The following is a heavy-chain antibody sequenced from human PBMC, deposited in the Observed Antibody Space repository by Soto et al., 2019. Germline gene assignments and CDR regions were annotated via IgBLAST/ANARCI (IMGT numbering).Heavy chain of an antibody. J-gene: IGHJ6*02. CDR2: ISAYNGNT. V-gene: IGHV1-18*01. CDR3: AAGGYCTNGVCLQKYYYYGMDV. Sequence: EASVKVSCKASGYTFTSYGISWVRQAPGQGLEWMGWISAYNGNTNYAQKLQGRVTMTTDTSTSTAYMELRSLRSDDTAVYYCAAGGYCTNGVCLQKYYYYGMDVWGQGTTVTVSS. D-gene: IGHD2-8*01. CDR1: GYTFTSYG.